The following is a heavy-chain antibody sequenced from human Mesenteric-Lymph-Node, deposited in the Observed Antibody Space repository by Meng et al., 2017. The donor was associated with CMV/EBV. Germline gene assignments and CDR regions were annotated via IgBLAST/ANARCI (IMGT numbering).Heavy chain of an antibody. CDR2: IYHSGST. V-gene: IGHV4-38-2*01. Sequence: ESLKISCAASGFTFGDYAMGWVRQAPGKGLEWIGSIYHSGSTYYNPSLKSRVTISVDTSKNQFSLKLSSVTAADTAVYYCARAPVRNYYDSSGYSFDYWGQGTLVTVSS. CDR1: GFTFGDYA. CDR3: ARAPVRNYYDSSGYSFDY. J-gene: IGHJ4*02. D-gene: IGHD3-22*01.